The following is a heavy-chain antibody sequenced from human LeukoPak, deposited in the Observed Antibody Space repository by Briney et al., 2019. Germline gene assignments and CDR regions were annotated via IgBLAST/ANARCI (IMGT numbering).Heavy chain of an antibody. CDR3: ARGRYYSTYFDY. D-gene: IGHD3-10*01. V-gene: IGHV4-34*01. Sequence: SETLSLTCAVYGGSLSGYYWSWIRHPPGKGLEWIGEINHSGSTNYNPSLKSRVTISVDTSKNQFSLKLSSVTAADTAVYYCARGRYYSTYFDYWGQGTLVTVSS. J-gene: IGHJ4*02. CDR2: INHSGST. CDR1: GGSLSGYY.